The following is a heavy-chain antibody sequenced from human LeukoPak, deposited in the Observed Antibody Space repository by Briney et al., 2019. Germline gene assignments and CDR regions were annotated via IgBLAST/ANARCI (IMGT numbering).Heavy chain of an antibody. CDR2: IYTSGST. D-gene: IGHD3-9*01. CDR3: ARGRLDKRAFDI. CDR1: GGSISSYY. J-gene: IGHJ3*02. Sequence: SETLSLTCTVSGGSISSYYWSWIRQPAGRGLEWIGRIYTSGSTNYNPSLKSRVTMSVDTSKNQFSLKLSSVTAADTAVYYCARGRLDKRAFDIWGQGTMVTVSS. V-gene: IGHV4-4*07.